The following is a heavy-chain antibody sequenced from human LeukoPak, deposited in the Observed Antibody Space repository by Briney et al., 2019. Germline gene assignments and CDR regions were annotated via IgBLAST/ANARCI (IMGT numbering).Heavy chain of an antibody. CDR1: GGSISSGGYP. Sequence: SETLSLTCAVSGGSISSGGYPWSWIRQPPGKGLEWIGYIYHSGSTYYNPSLKSRVTISVDRSKNQFSLKLSSVTAADTAVYYCAREGGFWSGYFYWGQGTLVTVSS. J-gene: IGHJ4*02. CDR2: IYHSGST. CDR3: AREGGFWSGYFY. D-gene: IGHD3-3*01. V-gene: IGHV4-30-2*01.